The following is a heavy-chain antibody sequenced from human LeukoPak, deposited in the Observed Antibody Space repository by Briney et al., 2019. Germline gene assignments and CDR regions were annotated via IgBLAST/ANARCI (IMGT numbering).Heavy chain of an antibody. CDR3: ARDTWRAVAGIPFDY. Sequence: VQPGRSLRLSCAASGFTFSSYGMHWVRQAPGKGLEWVTVIWYDGSNKYYADSVKGRFTISRDNSKNTLYLQMNSLRAEDTAVYYCARDTWRAVAGIPFDYWGPGTLVTVSS. CDR2: IWYDGSNK. J-gene: IGHJ4*02. V-gene: IGHV3-33*01. D-gene: IGHD6-19*01. CDR1: GFTFSSYG.